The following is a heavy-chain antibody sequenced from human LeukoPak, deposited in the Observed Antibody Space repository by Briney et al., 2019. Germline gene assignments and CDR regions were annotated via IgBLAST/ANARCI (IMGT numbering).Heavy chain of an antibody. V-gene: IGHV3-66*02. CDR2: IYSGGST. D-gene: IGHD3-10*01. CDR3: AKEGSLRDFDY. Sequence: GGSLRLSCAASGFTVSSNYMSWVRQAPGKGLEWVSVIYSGGSTYYADSVKGRFTVSRDNSKNTLYLQMNSLRAEDTAVYYCAKEGSLRDFDYWGQGTLVTVSS. CDR1: GFTVSSNY. J-gene: IGHJ4*02.